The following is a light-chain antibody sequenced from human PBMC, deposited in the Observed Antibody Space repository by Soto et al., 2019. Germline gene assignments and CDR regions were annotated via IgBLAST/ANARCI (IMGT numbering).Light chain of an antibody. J-gene: IGKJ1*01. CDR2: DAS. Sequence: DIQMTQSPSTLCASVGDRGTITCRASQSISGWLAWYQQKPGKAPKLLTYDASRLESGVPSGFSLSGSELEFPLTIGTLLPEDFATYYCQQYNSYSQTFGQGHKVDSK. CDR3: QQYNSYSQT. CDR1: QSISGW. V-gene: IGKV1-5*01.